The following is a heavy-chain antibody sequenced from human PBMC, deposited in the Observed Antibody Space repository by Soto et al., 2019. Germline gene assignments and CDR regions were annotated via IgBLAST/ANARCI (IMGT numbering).Heavy chain of an antibody. CDR2: IYYSGST. Sequence: SETLSLTCTVSGGSISSSSYYWGWIRQPPGKGLEWIGSIYYSGSTYYNPSLKSRVTISVDTSKNQFSLKLSSVTAADTAVYYCASPYYYGSGSPPLGYYYGMDVWGQGTTVTVSS. J-gene: IGHJ6*02. V-gene: IGHV4-39*01. CDR3: ASPYYYGSGSPPLGYYYGMDV. CDR1: GGSISSSSYY. D-gene: IGHD3-10*01.